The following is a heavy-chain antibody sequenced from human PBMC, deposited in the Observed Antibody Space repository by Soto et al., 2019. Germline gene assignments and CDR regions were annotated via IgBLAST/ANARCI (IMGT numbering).Heavy chain of an antibody. CDR2: ISGSGGGT. D-gene: IGHD2-21*01. CDR3: ANYLTAVGDNSPFEY. CDR1: VFTFSNYA. V-gene: IGHV3-23*01. Sequence: TVGSLRLSCASSVFTFSNYAMSWVRHSPGKGLEWVSAISGSGGGTYYADSVKGRFTISRDNSKNTLYLQMNSLRAEDTAVYYCANYLTAVGDNSPFEYLGQGTLVTVS. J-gene: IGHJ4*02.